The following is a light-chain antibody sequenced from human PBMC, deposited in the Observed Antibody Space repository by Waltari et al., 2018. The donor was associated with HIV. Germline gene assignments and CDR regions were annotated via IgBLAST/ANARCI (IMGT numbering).Light chain of an antibody. CDR3: SSYTSSSTPYVV. V-gene: IGLV2-14*01. Sequence: QSALTQPASVSGSPGPSVTLSCTGTSSDVGGYNYVSWYQQHPGKAPNLMCYEVSKRPSGVSNRFSGSKSGNTASLTISGLQAEDEADYYCSSYTSSSTPYVVFGGGTKLTVL. CDR2: EVS. CDR1: SSDVGGYNY. J-gene: IGLJ2*01.